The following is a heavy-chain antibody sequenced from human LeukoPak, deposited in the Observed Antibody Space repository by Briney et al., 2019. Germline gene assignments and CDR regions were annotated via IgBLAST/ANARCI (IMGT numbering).Heavy chain of an antibody. D-gene: IGHD6-13*01. Sequence: GGSLRLSCAASGFTFSSYGMSWVRQAPGKGLEWVSAISGSGGSTYYADSVKGRFTISRDNSKNTLYLQMNSLRAEDTAVYYCARLAAAGTGSWFDPWGREPWSPSPQ. CDR3: ARLAAAGTGSWFDP. V-gene: IGHV3-23*01. CDR1: GFTFSSYG. J-gene: IGHJ5*02. CDR2: ISGSGGST.